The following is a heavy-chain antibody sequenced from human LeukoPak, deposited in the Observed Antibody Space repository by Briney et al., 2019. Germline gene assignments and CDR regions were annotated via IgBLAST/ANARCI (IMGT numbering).Heavy chain of an antibody. J-gene: IGHJ4*02. D-gene: IGHD6-19*01. V-gene: IGHV4-39*01. Sequence: SETLSLTCTVSGGCISSSSYYWGWIRQPPGKGLEWIGSIYYSGSTYYNPSLKSRVTISVDTSKNQFSLKLSSVTAADTAVYYCARAGYSSGWYEVDYWGQGTLVTVSS. CDR2: IYYSGST. CDR1: GGCISSSSYY. CDR3: ARAGYSSGWYEVDY.